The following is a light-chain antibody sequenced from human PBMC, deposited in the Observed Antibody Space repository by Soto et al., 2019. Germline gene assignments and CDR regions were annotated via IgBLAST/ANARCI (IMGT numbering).Light chain of an antibody. J-gene: IGKJ1*01. CDR1: QSIRSHY. V-gene: IGKV3-20*01. CDR3: QQYSSSVT. Sequence: EIVLTQSPGTLSLSPGERATLSCRASQSIRSHYLAWYQQKPGQAPRLLISGAHNRAPGIPDRFSGSESGTDFTLRISRLEPEDFAVYYCQQYSSSVTFGQGTKVDIK. CDR2: GAH.